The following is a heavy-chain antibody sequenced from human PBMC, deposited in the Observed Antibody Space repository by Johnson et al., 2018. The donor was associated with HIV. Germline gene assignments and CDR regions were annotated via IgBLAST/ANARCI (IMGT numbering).Heavy chain of an antibody. CDR2: ISWNSDTI. CDR3: ATGVGAKTLTDAFDI. V-gene: IGHV3-9*01. D-gene: IGHD1-26*01. CDR1: GFMLNSHG. J-gene: IGHJ3*02. Sequence: VQLVESGGGLVQPGRSLRLSCAASGFMLNSHGMHWVRQVSKKGLDWVAGISWNSDTIGYADSVKGRFTISRDNAKNTLYLQMNSLRDEDTAVYYCATGVGAKTLTDAFDIWGQGTMVTVSS.